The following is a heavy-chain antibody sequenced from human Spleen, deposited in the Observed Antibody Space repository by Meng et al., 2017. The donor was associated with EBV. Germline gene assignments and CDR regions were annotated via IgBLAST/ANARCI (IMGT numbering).Heavy chain of an antibody. D-gene: IGHD3-9*01. CDR1: GGSFSDYY. J-gene: IGHJ4*02. V-gene: IGHV4-34*01. CDR3: ARTLRERLFDWF. CDR2: INHVGST. Sequence: QVQLQQWGVGLLKPSETLSLTCAVYGGSFSDYYWSWIRQPPGKGLEWIGEINHVGSTNYNPSLKSRVIMSVDTSKNQFSLRLSSVTAADAAVYYCARTLRERLFDWFWSQGTLVTVSS.